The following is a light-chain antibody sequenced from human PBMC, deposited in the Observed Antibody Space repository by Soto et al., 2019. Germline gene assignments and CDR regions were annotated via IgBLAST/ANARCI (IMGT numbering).Light chain of an antibody. CDR3: CSYAGSNTWM. Sequence: QSVLTQPASVSGSPGQSITISCTGTSSDVGSYNLVSWYQLHPGKAPKLMIYEGSKRPSGVSNRFSGSKSGNTASLTISRLQAEDEADYYCCSYAGSNTWMFGGGTKVTVL. V-gene: IGLV2-23*01. J-gene: IGLJ3*02. CDR2: EGS. CDR1: SSDVGSYNL.